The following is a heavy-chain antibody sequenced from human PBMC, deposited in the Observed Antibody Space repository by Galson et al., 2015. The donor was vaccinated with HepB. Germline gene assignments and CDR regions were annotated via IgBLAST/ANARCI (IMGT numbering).Heavy chain of an antibody. Sequence: SLRLSCAASGFTFNSYSMNWVRQAPGKGLEWVAVISYDGSNKYYADSVKGRFTISRDNSKNTLYLQMNSLRAEDTAVYYCARGVGWRGGYYYYGMDVWGQGTTVTVSS. J-gene: IGHJ6*02. CDR3: ARGVGWRGGYYYYGMDV. D-gene: IGHD3-16*01. V-gene: IGHV3-30-3*01. CDR1: GFTFNSYS. CDR2: ISYDGSNK.